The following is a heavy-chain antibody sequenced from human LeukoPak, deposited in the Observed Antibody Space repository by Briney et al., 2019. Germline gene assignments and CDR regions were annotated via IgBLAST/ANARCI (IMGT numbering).Heavy chain of an antibody. CDR1: GGSISSYY. V-gene: IGHV4-59*01. CDR3: ARGLSGYSHIDY. CDR2: IYYSGST. D-gene: IGHD5-12*01. Sequence: SETLSLTCTVSGGSISSYYWSWIRQPPGKGLEWIGYIYYSGSTNYNPSLKSRVTISVDTSKNQFSLKLSSVTAADTAVYYCARGLSGYSHIDYWGQGTLVTVSS. J-gene: IGHJ4*02.